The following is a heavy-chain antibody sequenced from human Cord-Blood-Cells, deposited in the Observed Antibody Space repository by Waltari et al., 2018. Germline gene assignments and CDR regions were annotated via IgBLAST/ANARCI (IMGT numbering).Heavy chain of an antibody. Sequence: EVQLVESGGGLVKPGGSLRLSCAASGFTFSNAWMSWVRQAPGKGLEWVGRMKSKTDGGTTDYAAPVKGRFTISRDDSKNTLYLQMNSLKTEDTAVYYCKTGYSSSWYYFDYWGQGTLVTVSS. CDR2: MKSKTDGGTT. J-gene: IGHJ4*02. V-gene: IGHV3-15*01. CDR3: KTGYSSSWYYFDY. CDR1: GFTFSNAW. D-gene: IGHD6-13*01.